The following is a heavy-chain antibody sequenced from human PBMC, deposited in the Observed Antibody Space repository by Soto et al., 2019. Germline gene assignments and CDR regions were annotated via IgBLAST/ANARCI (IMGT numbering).Heavy chain of an antibody. CDR1: GGYISSTGYY. CDR3: ARQHYYNSSGYYTWN. J-gene: IGHJ4*02. D-gene: IGHD3-22*01. CDR2: IYYSGST. Sequence: SETLSLTCPVSGGYISSTGYYWGWIRQPPGKGLEWIGSIYYSGSTYYTPSLKNRVTISADTSNNQFSLRLNSVTAADTAVYYCARQHYYNSSGYYTWNWGQGTLVTVSS. V-gene: IGHV4-39*01.